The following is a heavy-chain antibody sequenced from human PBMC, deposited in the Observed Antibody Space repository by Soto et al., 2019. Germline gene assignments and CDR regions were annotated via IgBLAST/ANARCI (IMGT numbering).Heavy chain of an antibody. CDR3: AHLMITYGGLVADDAFDF. Sequence: QITLKESGPALVTPTQTLTLTCTFSGFSLSFSTAGVAWIRQPPGKALEWLAVIYWDDDKRYSPSLTSRLSIAKDTSRNQVVLTMTNMDPVDTGTYYCAHLMITYGGLVADDAFDFWGPGTMVAVSS. CDR1: GFSLSFSTAG. J-gene: IGHJ3*01. V-gene: IGHV2-5*02. D-gene: IGHD3-16*02. CDR2: IYWDDDK.